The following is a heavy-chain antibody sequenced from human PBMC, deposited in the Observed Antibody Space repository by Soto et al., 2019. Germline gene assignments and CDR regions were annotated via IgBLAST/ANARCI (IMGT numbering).Heavy chain of an antibody. D-gene: IGHD3-9*01. CDR2: IYYSGST. Sequence: PGNGLEWIGSIYYSGSTYYNPSLKSRVTISVDTSKKQFSLKLSSVAAADTAVYYCASFFFKAEEGIRDSVPVSAFLLNRSSDL. V-gene: IGHV4-39*01. CDR3: ASFFFKAEEGIRDSVPVSAFLLNRSSDL. J-gene: IGHJ2*01.